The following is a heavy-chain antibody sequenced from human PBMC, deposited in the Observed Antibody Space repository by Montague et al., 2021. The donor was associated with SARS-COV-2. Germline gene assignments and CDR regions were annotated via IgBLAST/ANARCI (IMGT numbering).Heavy chain of an antibody. V-gene: IGHV4-34*01. CDR3: ARGHLSVSMIVVVFTSASYYFDF. CDR1: GGSFGDDH. CDR2: IKQSGST. D-gene: IGHD3-22*01. Sequence: SETLSLTCGVYGGSFGDDHWSWIRQPPGKGLEWIGYIKQSGSTNYNPSLKSRVTISVDTSRNQLSLKLTSVTAADTAVYFCARGHLSVSMIVVVFTSASYYFDFWGQGALVTVSS. J-gene: IGHJ4*02.